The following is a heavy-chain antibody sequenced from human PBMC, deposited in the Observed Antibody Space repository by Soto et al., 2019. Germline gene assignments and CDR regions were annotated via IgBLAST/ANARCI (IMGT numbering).Heavy chain of an antibody. CDR3: TRPSARP. CDR1: GVTFSGSA. Sequence: GGSLRLSCAASGVTFSGSAMHCVRQASGKGLEWVGRIRSKANSYATAYAASVKGRFTISRDDSKNTAYLQMNSLKTEDTAVYYCTRPSARPWGQGSLVTVAS. CDR2: IRSKANSYAT. J-gene: IGHJ5*02. V-gene: IGHV3-73*01. D-gene: IGHD6-6*01.